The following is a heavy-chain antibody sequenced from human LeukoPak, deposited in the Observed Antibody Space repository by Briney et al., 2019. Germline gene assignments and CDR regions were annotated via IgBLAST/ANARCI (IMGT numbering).Heavy chain of an antibody. CDR3: ATGGIVVVPAAQPTDYYYYMDV. Sequence: ASVKVSCKVSGYTLTELSMHWVRQAPGKGLEWMGGFDPEDGETIYAQKFQGRVTMTEDTSTDTAYMELSSLRSEDTAVYYCATGGIVVVPAAQPTDYYYYMDVWGKGTAVTVSS. CDR1: GYTLTELS. J-gene: IGHJ6*03. CDR2: FDPEDGET. V-gene: IGHV1-24*01. D-gene: IGHD2-2*01.